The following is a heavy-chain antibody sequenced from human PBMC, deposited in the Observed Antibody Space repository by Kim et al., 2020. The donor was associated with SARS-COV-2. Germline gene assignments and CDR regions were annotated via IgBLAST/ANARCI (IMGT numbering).Heavy chain of an antibody. CDR3: ARGGGGITMVRGATGWSWFDP. J-gene: IGHJ5*02. CDR1: GGTFSSYA. V-gene: IGHV1-69*13. CDR2: IIPIFGTA. D-gene: IGHD3-10*01. Sequence: SVKVSCKASGGTFSSYAISWVRQAPGQGLEWMGGIIPIFGTANYAQKFQGRVTITADESTSTAYMELSSLRSEDTAVYYCARGGGGITMVRGATGWSWFDPWGQGTLVTVSS.